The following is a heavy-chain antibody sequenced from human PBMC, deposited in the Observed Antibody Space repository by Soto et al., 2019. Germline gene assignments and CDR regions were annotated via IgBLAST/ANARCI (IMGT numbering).Heavy chain of an antibody. J-gene: IGHJ3*01. V-gene: IGHV4-59*01. Sequence: SETLSLTCTVSGGSISSYYWSWIRQPPGKGLEWIGYIYYSGSTNYNPSLKSRVTISVDTSKNQFSLKLSSVTAADTAVYYCARAGSVEWNLPRGGTFDVWGQGTLVTVSS. D-gene: IGHD2-15*01. CDR2: IYYSGST. CDR1: GGSISSYY. CDR3: ARAGSVEWNLPRGGTFDV.